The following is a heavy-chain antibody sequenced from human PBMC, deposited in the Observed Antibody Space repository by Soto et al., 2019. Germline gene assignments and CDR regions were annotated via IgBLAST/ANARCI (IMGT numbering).Heavy chain of an antibody. CDR3: ARGPDDSSGYYYIDY. CDR2: IYYSGST. V-gene: IGHV4-30-4*01. CDR1: GGSISSGDYY. D-gene: IGHD3-22*01. Sequence: PSETLSLTCTVSGGSISSGDYYWSWIRHPPGKGLEWIGYIYYSGSTYYNPSLKSRVTISVDTSKNQFSLKLSSVTAADTAVYYCARGPDDSSGYYYIDYWGQGTLVTVSS. J-gene: IGHJ4*02.